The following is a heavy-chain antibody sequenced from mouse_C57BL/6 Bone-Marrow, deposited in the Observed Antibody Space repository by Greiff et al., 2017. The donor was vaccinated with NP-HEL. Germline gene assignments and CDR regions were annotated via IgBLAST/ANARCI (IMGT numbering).Heavy chain of an antibody. Sequence: VHVKQSGAELVRPGSSVKLSCTTSGFTFTSYGINWVRQRPGQGLEWIGYICIGDGYTEYNEKFKGKATLTSDTSSSTAYMQVSGLTSEDSAIYVGARPDYAYWGQGTLVTVSA. CDR1: GFTFTSYG. J-gene: IGHJ3*01. D-gene: IGHD2-13*01. CDR3: ARPDYAY. V-gene: IGHV1-58*01. CDR2: ICIGDGYT.